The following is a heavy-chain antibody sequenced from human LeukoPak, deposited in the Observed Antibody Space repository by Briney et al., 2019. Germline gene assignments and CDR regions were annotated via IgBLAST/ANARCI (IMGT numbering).Heavy chain of an antibody. CDR3: ARSELAWSGDLFYGKKNWFDP. J-gene: IGHJ5*02. V-gene: IGHV1-18*01. Sequence: ASVKVSFTASGYRYTSYGITWVRQAPGQGLEWMGWISAYNGKTDYAQRFQGRVTMTTDSSTSTAYMELRSLRSDDTAVYYCARSELAWSGDLFYGKKNWFDPWGQGTLVTVSS. CDR2: ISAYNGKT. CDR1: GYRYTSYG. D-gene: IGHD3-10*01.